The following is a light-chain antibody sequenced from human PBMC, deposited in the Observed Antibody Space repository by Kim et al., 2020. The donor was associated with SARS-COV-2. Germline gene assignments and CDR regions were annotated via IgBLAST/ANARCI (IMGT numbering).Light chain of an antibody. Sequence: SSELTQAPAVSVAFGQTVRITCQADSLRRYYASWYQQKPGQAPVPVIYGKNNRPSGIPDRFSGSSSGNTASLSLTGAQAEDEADYYFNSRDSSGNFYVFG. CDR1: SLRRYY. CDR3: NSRDSSGNFYV. J-gene: IGLJ1*01. CDR2: GKN. V-gene: IGLV3-19*01.